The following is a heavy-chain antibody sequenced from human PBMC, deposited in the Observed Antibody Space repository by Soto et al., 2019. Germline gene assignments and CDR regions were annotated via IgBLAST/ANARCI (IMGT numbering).Heavy chain of an antibody. V-gene: IGHV4-59*01. CDR1: GGSISSYY. D-gene: IGHD6-13*01. Sequence: QVQLQESGPGLVKPSETLSLTCTVSGGSISSYYWSWIRQPPGKGLEWIGYIYYSGSTNYNPSLKSRVTISVDTSKNQFSLKLSSVTAADTAVYYCARSSSLVGPEYFQHWGQGTLVAVSS. J-gene: IGHJ1*01. CDR2: IYYSGST. CDR3: ARSSSLVGPEYFQH.